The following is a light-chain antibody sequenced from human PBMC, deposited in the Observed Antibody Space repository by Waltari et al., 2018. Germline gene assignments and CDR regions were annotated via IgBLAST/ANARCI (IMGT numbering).Light chain of an antibody. CDR2: AAS. CDR1: QNVSNSF. V-gene: IGKV3-20*01. Sequence: EILLTQSPGPLSLSPGEGATLSCRASQNVSNSFLAWYQQKPGQATRLLIYAASKRATGIPDRFSGSGSGTDFTVTISRLDPEDFAVYFCQQYATSPPTFGGGTRVDVK. J-gene: IGKJ4*01. CDR3: QQYATSPPT.